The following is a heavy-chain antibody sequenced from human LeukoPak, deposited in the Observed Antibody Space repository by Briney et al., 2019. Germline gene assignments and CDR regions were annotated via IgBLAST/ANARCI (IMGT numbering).Heavy chain of an antibody. CDR3: AKGYYDYIWGSYRSDAFDI. CDR2: ISGSGGLT. D-gene: IGHD3-16*02. J-gene: IGHJ3*02. Sequence: GGSLRLSCAASGFPFNSYVMTWVRQAPGKGLEWVSVISGSGGLTYHADSVKGRFTVSRDNSENTLYLQMNNLRAEDTAVYSCAKGYYDYIWGSYRSDAFDIWGQGTMVTVSS. CDR1: GFPFNSYV. V-gene: IGHV3-23*01.